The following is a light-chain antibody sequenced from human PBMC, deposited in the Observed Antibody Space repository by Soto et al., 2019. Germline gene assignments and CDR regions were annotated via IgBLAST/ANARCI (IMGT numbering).Light chain of an antibody. J-gene: IGKJ2*01. CDR1: QSVSSS. CDR2: DAS. Sequence: DIQMTQSPSTLSAFVGDRVTITCRASQSVSSSLAWYQQKPGKAPKLLIYDASTLESGVPSRFSGSGYGTEFTLTINSLQPGDFATYYCQQDESFSPYTFGQGTRLEIK. V-gene: IGKV1-5*01. CDR3: QQDESFSPYT.